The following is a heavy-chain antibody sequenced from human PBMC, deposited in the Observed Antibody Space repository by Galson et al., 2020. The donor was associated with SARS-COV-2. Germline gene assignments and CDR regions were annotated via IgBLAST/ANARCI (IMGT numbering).Heavy chain of an antibody. CDR1: GFTFDDYA. CDR3: AKDTKYDFWSGYFGYFDY. V-gene: IGHV3-9*01. CDR2: ISWNSGSI. Sequence: GGSLRLSCAASGFTFDDYAMHWVRQAPGKGLEWVSGISWNSGSIGYADSVKGRFTISRDNAKNSLYLQMNSLRAEDTALYYCAKDTKYDFWSGYFGYFDYWGQGTLVTVSS. D-gene: IGHD3-3*01. J-gene: IGHJ4*02.